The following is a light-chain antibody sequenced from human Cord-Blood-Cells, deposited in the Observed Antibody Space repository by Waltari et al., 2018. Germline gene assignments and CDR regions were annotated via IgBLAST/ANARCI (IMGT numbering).Light chain of an antibody. V-gene: IGKV3-20*01. CDR3: QQYGSSIFT. J-gene: IGKJ3*01. CDR2: GAS. CDR1: PSVSSSY. Sequence: EIVLTQSPGTLSLSPGARATLSCRASPSVSSSYLAWYQQKPGQAPRLLIYGASSRATGIPDRFSGSGSGTDFTLTISRLEPEDFAVYYCQQYGSSIFTFGPGTKVDIK.